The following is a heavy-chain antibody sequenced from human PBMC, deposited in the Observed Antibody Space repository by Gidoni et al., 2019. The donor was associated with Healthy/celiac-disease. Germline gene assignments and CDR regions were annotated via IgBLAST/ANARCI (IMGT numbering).Heavy chain of an antibody. D-gene: IGHD2-21*01. V-gene: IGHV4-39*01. CDR3: ARRAIVERYNKEQNNWFDP. J-gene: IGHJ5*02. Sequence: GSTYYNPSLKSRVTISVDTSKNQFSLKLSSVTAADTAVYYCARRAIVERYNKEQNNWFDPWGQGTLVTVSS. CDR2: GST.